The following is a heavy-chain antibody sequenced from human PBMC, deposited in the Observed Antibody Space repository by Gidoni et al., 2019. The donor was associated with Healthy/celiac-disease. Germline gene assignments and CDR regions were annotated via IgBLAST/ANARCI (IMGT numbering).Heavy chain of an antibody. CDR2: ISWNSGSI. V-gene: IGHV3-9*01. D-gene: IGHD3-3*01. Sequence: EVQLVESGGGLVQPGRSLRLTCAASGFTFDDYAMHWVRQAPGKGLEWVSGISWNSGSIGYADSVKGRFTISRDNAKNSLYLQMNSLRAEDTALYYCAKDTGITIFGVVSTWGQGTLVTVSS. J-gene: IGHJ5*02. CDR1: GFTFDDYA. CDR3: AKDTGITIFGVVST.